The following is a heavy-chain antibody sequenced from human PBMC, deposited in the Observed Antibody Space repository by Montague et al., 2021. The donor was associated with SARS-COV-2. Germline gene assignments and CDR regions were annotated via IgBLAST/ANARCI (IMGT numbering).Heavy chain of an antibody. V-gene: IGHV4-59*02. Sequence: SKTLSLTCTVSGASVGSSDWGWIRQSPGKGLEWIGYFYSVGSTDCNPSLKSRATISRDTSKNQFSLKVRSVTAADTAVYYCARETMTADAFDIWGQGTMATVSS. CDR3: ARETMTADAFDI. J-gene: IGHJ3*02. CDR1: GASVGSSD. D-gene: IGHD1-14*01. CDR2: FYSVGST.